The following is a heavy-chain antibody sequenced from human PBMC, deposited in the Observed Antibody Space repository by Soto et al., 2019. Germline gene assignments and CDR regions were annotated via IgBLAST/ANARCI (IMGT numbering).Heavy chain of an antibody. V-gene: IGHV3-23*01. Sequence: GGSLRLSCAASGFSFSSQAMSWVRQAPGKGLEWVSLISGTGVTTYYADSVEGRFTISRDNSKNTLYLQMNSLRAEDTAIYYCAKDAHSGSYIDYWGQGTLVTVSS. J-gene: IGHJ4*02. CDR1: GFSFSSQA. CDR2: ISGTGVTT. CDR3: AKDAHSGSYIDY. D-gene: IGHD1-26*01.